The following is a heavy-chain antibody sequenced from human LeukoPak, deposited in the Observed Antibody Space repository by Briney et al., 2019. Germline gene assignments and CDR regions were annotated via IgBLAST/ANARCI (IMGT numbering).Heavy chain of an antibody. V-gene: IGHV3-30*18. CDR2: ISYDGSNK. J-gene: IGHJ4*02. CDR1: GFTFSSYG. D-gene: IGHD1-26*01. CDR3: AKDQDSGSYYFDY. Sequence: GGSLRLSCAASGFTFSSYGMHWVRQAPGKGLEWVAVISYDGSNKYYADSVKGRFTISRDNSKNTLYVQMNSLRAEDTAVYYCAKDQDSGSYYFDYWGQGTLVTVSS.